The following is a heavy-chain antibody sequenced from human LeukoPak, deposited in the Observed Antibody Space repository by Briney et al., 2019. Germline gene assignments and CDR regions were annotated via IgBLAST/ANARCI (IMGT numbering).Heavy chain of an antibody. V-gene: IGHV3-74*01. CDR2: IKSDGST. CDR3: AKDFQWLTGFGY. J-gene: IGHJ4*02. Sequence: GGSLRLSCAASGFTFSSYWMHWVRQTPGKGLMWVARIKSDGSTIYADSVKGRFTISRDNAKNSLYLQMNSLRAEDTALYYCAKDFQWLTGFGYWGQGTLVTVSS. D-gene: IGHD6-19*01. CDR1: GFTFSSYW.